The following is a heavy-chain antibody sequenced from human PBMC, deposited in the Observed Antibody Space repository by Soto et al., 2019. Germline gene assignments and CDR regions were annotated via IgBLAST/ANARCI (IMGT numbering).Heavy chain of an antibody. V-gene: IGHV1-69*13. J-gene: IGHJ4*02. D-gene: IGHD5-12*01. CDR2: IIPIFGSA. Sequence: SVKVSCKASGGTFSSYALSWVRQAPGQGLEWMGGIIPIFGSANYAQKFQGRVTITADDSTSTAYMELSSLRPDDTAVYYCAREVTVATYHSDYWGQGTLVTVSS. CDR3: AREVTVATYHSDY. CDR1: GGTFSSYA.